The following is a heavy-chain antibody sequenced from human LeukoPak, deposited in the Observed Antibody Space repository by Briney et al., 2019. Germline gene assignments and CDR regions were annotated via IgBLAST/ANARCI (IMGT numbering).Heavy chain of an antibody. D-gene: IGHD7-27*01. CDR1: GFTFSNNA. V-gene: IGHV3-30*02. Sequence: GGSLRLSCAASGFTFSNNAIHWVRQAPGKGLEWVASIRFNGNFYADYVKGRLTISRDNSKSTVSLQMDTLRTEDTAVYYCARENWDFDCWGQGTLVTVSS. J-gene: IGHJ4*02. CDR3: ARENWDFDC. CDR2: IRFNGN.